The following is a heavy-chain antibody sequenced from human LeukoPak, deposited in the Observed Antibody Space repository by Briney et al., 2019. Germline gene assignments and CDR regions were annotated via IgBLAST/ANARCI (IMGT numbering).Heavy chain of an antibody. CDR3: ARVSSSWEYYYYGMDV. Sequence: GGSLRLSCAASGFTVSSNYMSWVRQAPGKGLEWVSVIYSGGSTYYADSVKGGFTISRDNSKNTLYLQMNSLRAEDTAVYYCARVSSSWEYYYYGMDVWGQGTTVTVSS. V-gene: IGHV3-66*01. CDR1: GFTVSSNY. D-gene: IGHD6-13*01. J-gene: IGHJ6*02. CDR2: IYSGGST.